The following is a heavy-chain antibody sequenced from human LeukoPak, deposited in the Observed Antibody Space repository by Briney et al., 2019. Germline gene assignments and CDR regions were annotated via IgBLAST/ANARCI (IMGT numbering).Heavy chain of an antibody. CDR1: GGSISSSGYY. Sequence: PSETLSLTCTVSGGSISSSGYYWGWIRQPPGKGLEWIGSIYYSGTTYYNPSLKSRVTISVDRSKTQFSLKLSSVTAADTAVYYCARERSTYAGAPENWFDPWGQGILVTVSS. D-gene: IGHD2-2*01. CDR2: IYYSGTT. CDR3: ARERSTYAGAPENWFDP. J-gene: IGHJ5*02. V-gene: IGHV4-39*07.